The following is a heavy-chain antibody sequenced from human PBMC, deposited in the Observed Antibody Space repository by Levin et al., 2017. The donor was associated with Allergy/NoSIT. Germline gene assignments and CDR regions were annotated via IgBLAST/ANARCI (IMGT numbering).Heavy chain of an antibody. V-gene: IGHV3-11*06. CDR3: AREGFWTD. CDR1: GFRFSDYY. D-gene: IGHD3/OR15-3a*01. Sequence: LTCAATGFRFSDYYMSWIRQVPGKGLEWVSYISVSGRETNYADSVKGRFTISRDNAMNSLSLQMNSLRVDDSAVYYCAREGFWTDWGQGTLVTVSS. CDR2: ISVSGRET. J-gene: IGHJ4*02.